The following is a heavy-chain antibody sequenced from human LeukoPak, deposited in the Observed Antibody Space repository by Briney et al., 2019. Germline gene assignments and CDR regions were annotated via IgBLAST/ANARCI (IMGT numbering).Heavy chain of an antibody. CDR1: RFTFSSYA. J-gene: IGHJ4*02. V-gene: IGHV3-23*01. D-gene: IGHD2-15*01. Sequence: GGSLRLSCAASRFTFSSYAMSWVRQAPGKGLEGVSAISGSGGSTYYAASVKGRFTISRDNSKNTLYLQMNSLRAEDTAVYYCARVYCGGGSCSSYFDYWGQGILVTVSS. CDR3: ARVYCGGGSCSSYFDY. CDR2: ISGSGGST.